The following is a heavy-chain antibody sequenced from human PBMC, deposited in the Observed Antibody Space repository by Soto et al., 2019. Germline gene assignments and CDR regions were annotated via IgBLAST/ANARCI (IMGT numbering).Heavy chain of an antibody. D-gene: IGHD2-15*01. J-gene: IGHJ3*02. CDR3: ARGYCSGGSCAREELDDAFDI. V-gene: IGHV1-2*04. Sequence: GASVKVSCKASGYTFTGYYMHWVRQAPGQGLEWMGWINPNSGGTNYAQKFQGWVTMTRDTSISTAYMELSRLRSDDTAVYYCARGYCSGGSCAREELDDAFDIWG. CDR1: GYTFTGYY. CDR2: INPNSGGT.